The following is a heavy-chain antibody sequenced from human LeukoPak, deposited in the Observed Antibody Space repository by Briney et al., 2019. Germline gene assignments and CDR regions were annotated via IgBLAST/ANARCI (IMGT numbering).Heavy chain of an antibody. CDR3: ARLHYYDSSGYYAY. CDR1: GYTFTSYG. D-gene: IGHD3-22*01. V-gene: IGHV1-18*01. Sequence: ASVKVSCKASGYTFTSYGISWVRQAPGQGLEWMGWISAYNGNTNYAQKLQGRVTMTTDTSTSTAYVELRSLRSDDTAVYYCARLHYYDSSGYYAYWGQGTLVTVSS. J-gene: IGHJ4*02. CDR2: ISAYNGNT.